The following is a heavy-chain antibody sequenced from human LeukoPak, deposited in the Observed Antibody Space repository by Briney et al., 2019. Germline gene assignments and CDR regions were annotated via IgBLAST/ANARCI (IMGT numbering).Heavy chain of an antibody. CDR2: ISWNSGSI. J-gene: IGHJ4*02. CDR3: ATSKGSNYAFDY. V-gene: IGHV3-9*03. CDR1: GFTFDDYA. Sequence: GGSLRLSCAASGFTFDDYAMHWVRQAPGKGLEWVSGISWNSGSIGYADSVKGRFTISRDNAKNSLYLQVNSLRAEDMALYYCATSKGSNYAFDYWGRGTLVTVSS. D-gene: IGHD4-11*01.